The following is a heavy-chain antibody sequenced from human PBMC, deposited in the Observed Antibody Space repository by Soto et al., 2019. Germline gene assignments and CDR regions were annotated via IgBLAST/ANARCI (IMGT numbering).Heavy chain of an antibody. CDR1: GGSITSGGYS. CDR2: IYQGGSS. V-gene: IGHV4-30-2*06. CDR3: AKPPSLEDYYRMDV. J-gene: IGHJ6*02. Sequence: SETLSLTCVVSGGSITSGGYSWDWIRHSPGKGLECIGYIYQGGSSFYNPSLKSRAIISIDRSKNEFSLRLNSVTAADTAVYYCAKPPSLEDYYRMDVWGQATTVTVSS. D-gene: IGHD2-2*01.